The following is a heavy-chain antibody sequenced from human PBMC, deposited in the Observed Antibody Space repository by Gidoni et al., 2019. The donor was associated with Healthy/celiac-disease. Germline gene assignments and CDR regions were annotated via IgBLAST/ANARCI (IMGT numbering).Heavy chain of an antibody. CDR2: IIPIFGTA. Sequence: QVQLVQSGAEVKKPGSSVKFSCKSSGGTFSSYAISWVRQAPGQGLEWMGGIIPIFGTANYAQKFQGRVTITADESTSTAYMELSSLRSEDTAVYYCATSMVRGVSYYYYYGMDVWGQGTTVTVSS. J-gene: IGHJ6*02. V-gene: IGHV1-69*01. CDR1: GGTFSSYA. CDR3: ATSMVRGVSYYYYYGMDV. D-gene: IGHD3-10*01.